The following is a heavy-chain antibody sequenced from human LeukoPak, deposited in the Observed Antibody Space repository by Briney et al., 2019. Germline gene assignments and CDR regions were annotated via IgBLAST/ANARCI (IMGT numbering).Heavy chain of an antibody. D-gene: IGHD2-2*02. V-gene: IGHV1-58*02. CDR2: IVVGSGNT. CDR1: GFTFTSSA. Sequence: GASVKVSCKASGFTFTSSAMQWVRQARGQRIEWIGWIVVGSGNTNYAQKFQERVTITRDMSTSTAYMELSSLRSEGTAVYYCAAAPRYCSSTSCYNYWGQGTLVTVSS. CDR3: AAAPRYCSSTSCYNY. J-gene: IGHJ4*02.